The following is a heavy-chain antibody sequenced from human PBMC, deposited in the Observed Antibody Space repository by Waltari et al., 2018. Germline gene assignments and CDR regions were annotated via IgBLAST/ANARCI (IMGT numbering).Heavy chain of an antibody. CDR2: IKQDGSEK. Sequence: EVQLVESGGGLVQPGGSLRLSCAASGFTFSSYWMSWVRQAPGKGLEWVANIKQDGSEKYYVDSVKGRFTISRDNAKNSLYLQMNSLRAEDTAVYYCARGPHIAVAVYYFDYWGQGTLVTVSS. V-gene: IGHV3-7*01. CDR3: ARGPHIAVAVYYFDY. CDR1: GFTFSSYW. D-gene: IGHD6-19*01. J-gene: IGHJ4*02.